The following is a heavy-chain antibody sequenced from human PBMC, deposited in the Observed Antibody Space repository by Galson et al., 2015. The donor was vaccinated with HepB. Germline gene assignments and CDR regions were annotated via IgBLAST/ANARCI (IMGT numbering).Heavy chain of an antibody. CDR3: VRDHPERYFDY. CDR1: GYTFTDYY. Sequence: QSGAEVKKPGASVKVSCKASGYTFTDYYIHWVRQAPGQGLEWMGWINPKSGSTKYTQRFQGRVTMARDTSINTAYMELRRLRSDDTTVYYCVRDHPERYFDYWGQGTLLTVSS. J-gene: IGHJ4*02. V-gene: IGHV1-2*02. CDR2: INPKSGST. D-gene: IGHD1-14*01.